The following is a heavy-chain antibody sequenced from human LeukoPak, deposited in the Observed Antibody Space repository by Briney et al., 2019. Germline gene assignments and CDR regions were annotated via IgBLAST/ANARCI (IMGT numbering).Heavy chain of an antibody. CDR3: ARDVDTNY. V-gene: IGHV3-7*03. CDR1: GFTFGTFW. CDR2: IKEDGSEK. Sequence: GGSLRLSCTASGFTFGTFWMTWVRQAPGKGLEWVANIKEDGSEKYYVDSVKSRFTISRDNARKSLSLQMNSLRAEDTAVYYCARDVDTNYWGQGTLVTVSS. D-gene: IGHD5-18*01. J-gene: IGHJ4*02.